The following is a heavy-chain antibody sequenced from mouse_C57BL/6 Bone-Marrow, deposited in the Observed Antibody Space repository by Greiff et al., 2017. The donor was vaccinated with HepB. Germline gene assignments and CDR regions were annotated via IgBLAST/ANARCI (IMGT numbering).Heavy chain of an antibody. CDR2: IYPRSGNT. V-gene: IGHV1-81*01. CDR1: GYTFTSYG. Sequence: QVQLQQSGAELARPGASVKLSCKASGYTFTSYGISWVKQRTGQGLEWIGEIYPRSGNTYYNEKFKGKATLTADKSSSTAYMELRSLTSEDSAVYFCASPYGNYAMDYWGQGTSVTVSS. D-gene: IGHD2-1*01. CDR3: ASPYGNYAMDY. J-gene: IGHJ4*01.